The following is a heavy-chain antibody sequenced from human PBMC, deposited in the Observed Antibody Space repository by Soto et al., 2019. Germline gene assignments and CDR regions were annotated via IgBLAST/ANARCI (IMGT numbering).Heavy chain of an antibody. CDR1: GGSISSSNW. CDR3: ARVYMVRGTIIRYFDY. D-gene: IGHD3-10*01. Sequence: QVQLQESGPGLVKPSGTLSLTCAVSGGSISSSNWWSWVRQPPGKGLEWIGKIYHSGSTNYNPSLKGRVTISVDKSKYQFSLKLSSVTAADTAVYYCARVYMVRGTIIRYFDYWGQGTLVTVSS. V-gene: IGHV4-4*02. J-gene: IGHJ4*02. CDR2: IYHSGST.